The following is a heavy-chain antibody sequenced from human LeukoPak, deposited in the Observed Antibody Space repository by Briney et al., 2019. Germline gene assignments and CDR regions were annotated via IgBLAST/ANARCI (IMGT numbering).Heavy chain of an antibody. D-gene: IGHD3-3*01. Sequence: ASVKVSCKASGYTFTSYYMHWVRQAPGQGLEWMGIINPSGGSTSYAQKFQGRVTMTRDTSTSTVYMELSSLRSEDTAVYYCARDLARVARFLEWLSHYYYGMDVWGQGTTVTVSS. CDR3: ARDLARVARFLEWLSHYYYGMDV. V-gene: IGHV1-46*01. J-gene: IGHJ6*02. CDR2: INPSGGST. CDR1: GYTFTSYY.